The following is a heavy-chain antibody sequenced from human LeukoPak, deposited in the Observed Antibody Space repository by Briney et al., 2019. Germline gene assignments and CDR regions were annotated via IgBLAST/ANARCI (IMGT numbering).Heavy chain of an antibody. Sequence: GGSLRLSCAVSGITFSTIGVSWVRQAPGRGLEWVSSIGDSGVPTYYADSVKGRFTISRDNSQNTLYLQMNSLGADDTAVYYCAKVATWTYFDSWGQGTLVTVSS. CDR2: IGDSGVPT. D-gene: IGHD3/OR15-3a*01. CDR1: GITFSTIG. CDR3: AKVATWTYFDS. J-gene: IGHJ4*02. V-gene: IGHV3-23*01.